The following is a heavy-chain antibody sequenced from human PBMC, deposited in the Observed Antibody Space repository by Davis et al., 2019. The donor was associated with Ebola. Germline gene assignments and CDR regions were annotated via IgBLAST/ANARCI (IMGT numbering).Heavy chain of an antibody. V-gene: IGHV1-69*13. CDR2: IIPIFGTA. CDR1: GGTFSSYA. J-gene: IGHJ4*02. D-gene: IGHD3-22*01. CDR3: ARHLTTYYYDSSGYYSPNYFDY. Sequence: SVKVSCKASGGTFSSYAISWVRQAPGQGLGWMGGIIPIFGTANYAQKFQGRVTITADESTSTAYMELSSLRSEDTAVYYFARHLTTYYYDSSGYYSPNYFDYWGQGTLVTVSS.